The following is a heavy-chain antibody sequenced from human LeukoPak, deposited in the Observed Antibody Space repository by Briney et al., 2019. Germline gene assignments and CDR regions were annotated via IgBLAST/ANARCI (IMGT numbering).Heavy chain of an antibody. CDR1: GYTFTSYG. J-gene: IGHJ4*02. CDR2: ISAYNGNT. V-gene: IGHV1-18*01. CDR3: ARDLYYYGSGSYRDAADY. D-gene: IGHD3-10*01. Sequence: ASVKVSCKASGYTFTSYGISWVRQAPGQGLEWMGWISAYNGNTNYAQKLQGRVTMTTDTSTSTAYMELRSLRSDDTAVYYCARDLYYYGSGSYRDAADYWGQGTLSPSPQ.